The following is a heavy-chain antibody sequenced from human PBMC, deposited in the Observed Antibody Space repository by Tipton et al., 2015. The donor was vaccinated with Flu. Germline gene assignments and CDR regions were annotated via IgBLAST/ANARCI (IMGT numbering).Heavy chain of an antibody. D-gene: IGHD6-19*01. V-gene: IGHV3-23*01. Sequence: SLRPSCAASGFTFSRYAMSWVRQAPGKGLEWVAGVSGGGGTTYFADSVKGRFTISRDNSRNKVFLQMNNLRVEDTAEYYCAKVIPELVAGLDYWGRGTLVTVSS. CDR1: GFTFSRYA. CDR3: AKVIPELVAGLDY. CDR2: VSGGGGTT. J-gene: IGHJ4*02.